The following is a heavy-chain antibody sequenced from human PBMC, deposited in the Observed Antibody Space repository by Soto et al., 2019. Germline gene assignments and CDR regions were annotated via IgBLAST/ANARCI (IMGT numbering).Heavy chain of an antibody. CDR1: GFPFSIYS. D-gene: IGHD6-19*01. CDR3: ARSVEGHFAY. V-gene: IGHV3-48*02. CDR2: ITSDTNTI. Sequence: EVQLVESGGGLVQPGGSLRLTCAASGFPFSIYSMNWVRQAPGTGLEWSSYITSDTNTIKYADSVKGRFTISRDNAKNLVYLQMNSLSDEDTAVYFFARSVEGHFAYWGQGNVVTVSS. J-gene: IGHJ4*02.